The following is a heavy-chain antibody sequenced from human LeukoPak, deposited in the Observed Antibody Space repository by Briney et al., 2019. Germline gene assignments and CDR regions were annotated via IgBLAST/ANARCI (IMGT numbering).Heavy chain of an antibody. CDR1: GYTFTSYD. Sequence: GASVKVSCKASGYTFTSYDINWVRQATGQGLEWMGWMNPNSGNTGYAQKFQGRVAITRNTSISTAYMELSSLRSEDTAVYYCARGDVTVTDFDYWGQGTLVTVSS. J-gene: IGHJ4*02. CDR2: MNPNSGNT. V-gene: IGHV1-8*03. D-gene: IGHD4-11*01. CDR3: ARGDVTVTDFDY.